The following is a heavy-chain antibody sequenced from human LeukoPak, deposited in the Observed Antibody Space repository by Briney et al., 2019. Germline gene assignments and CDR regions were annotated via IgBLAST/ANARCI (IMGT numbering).Heavy chain of an antibody. CDR1: GGSISSYY. Sequence: SETLSLTCTVSGGSISSYYWSWIRQPPGKGLEWIGYIYYSGSTNYNPSLKSRVTISVDTSKNQFSLKLSSVTAADTAVYYCARDKTLDYWGQGTLVTVSS. V-gene: IGHV4-59*01. J-gene: IGHJ4*02. D-gene: IGHD4-23*01. CDR3: ARDKTLDY. CDR2: IYYSGST.